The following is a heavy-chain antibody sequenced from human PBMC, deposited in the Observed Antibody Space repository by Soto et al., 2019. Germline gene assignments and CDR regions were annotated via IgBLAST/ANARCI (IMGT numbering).Heavy chain of an antibody. V-gene: IGHV3-30-3*01. Sequence: PGGSLRLSCAASGFTFSSYAMHWVRQAPGKGLEWVAVISYDGSNKYYADSVKGRFTISRDNSKNTLYLQMNSLRAEDTAVYYCARDMNDYGDYGYGMDVWGQGTTVTVSS. D-gene: IGHD4-17*01. CDR3: ARDMNDYGDYGYGMDV. CDR1: GFTFSSYA. CDR2: ISYDGSNK. J-gene: IGHJ6*02.